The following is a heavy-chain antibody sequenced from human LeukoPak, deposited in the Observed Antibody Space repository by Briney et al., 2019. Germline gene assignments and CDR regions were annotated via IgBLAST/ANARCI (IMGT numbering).Heavy chain of an antibody. Sequence: GGSLRLSCAASGFTFDDYAMHWVRQAPRKSLERVSLISWDGGSTYYADSVKGRFTISRDNSKNSLYLQMNCLRAEDTALYYCAKDYCTNGVCYVFDYWGQGTLVTVSS. CDR3: AKDYCTNGVCYVFDY. V-gene: IGHV3-43D*04. J-gene: IGHJ4*02. D-gene: IGHD2-8*01. CDR1: GFTFDDYA. CDR2: ISWDGGST.